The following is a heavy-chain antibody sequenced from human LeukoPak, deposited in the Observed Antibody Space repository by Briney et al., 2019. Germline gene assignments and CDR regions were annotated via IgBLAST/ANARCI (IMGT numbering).Heavy chain of an antibody. CDR1: GFTFSSYG. CDR3: AKDSYYYDSSGYYLFGSSLDY. Sequence: GGSLRLSCAASGFTFSSYGMHWVRQAPGKGLEWVAVISYDGSNKCYADSVKGRFTISRDNSKNTLYLQMNSLRAEDTAVYYCAKDSYYYDSSGYYLFGSSLDYWGQGTLVTVSS. D-gene: IGHD3-22*01. V-gene: IGHV3-30*18. CDR2: ISYDGSNK. J-gene: IGHJ4*02.